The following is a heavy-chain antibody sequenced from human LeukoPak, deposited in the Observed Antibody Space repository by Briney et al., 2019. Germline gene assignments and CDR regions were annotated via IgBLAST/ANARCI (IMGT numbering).Heavy chain of an antibody. CDR3: ARGFGGTYYTDGLDI. J-gene: IGHJ3*02. V-gene: IGHV4-59*01. CDR2: FYYSGST. Sequence: PSETLSLTCAVSGGSFTGYFWTWIRQAPGKGLEWIGHFYYSGSTYHNPSLESRVSISIDTSKTQFSLELNSVTAADTAVYYCARGFGGTYYTDGLDIWGQGTLVTVSS. D-gene: IGHD2/OR15-2a*01. CDR1: GGSFTGYF.